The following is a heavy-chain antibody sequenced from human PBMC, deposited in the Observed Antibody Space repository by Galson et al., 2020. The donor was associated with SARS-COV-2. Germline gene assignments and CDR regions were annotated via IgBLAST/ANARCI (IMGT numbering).Heavy chain of an antibody. J-gene: IGHJ4*02. V-gene: IGHV4-59*08. CDR1: GDPTNNYY. CDR2: ISYRGST. CDR3: ARQLYCGSTCYKLDS. D-gene: IGHD2-8*02. Sequence: SETLSLTCSVSGDPTNNYYWTWIRQAPGKGLEWIGYISYRGSTMYNPSLKSRVTISVDTSKSQFSLRLSSVTAADTAVYFCARQLYCGSTCYKLDSWGQGTLVTVSS.